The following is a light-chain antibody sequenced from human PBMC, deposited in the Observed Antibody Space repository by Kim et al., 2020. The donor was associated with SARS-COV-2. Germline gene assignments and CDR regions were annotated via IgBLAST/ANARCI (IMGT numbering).Light chain of an antibody. CDR2: KTS. J-gene: IGKJ1*01. CDR1: QNVNIW. Sequence: PASGGDTVTITCRASQNVNIWLAWYQQKPGQVPKLLIHKTSGLQGGVPSRFSGGGSGTDFTLTISSLQPDDFATYYCQQYHTHSTFGQGTKVDIK. V-gene: IGKV1-5*03. CDR3: QQYHTHST.